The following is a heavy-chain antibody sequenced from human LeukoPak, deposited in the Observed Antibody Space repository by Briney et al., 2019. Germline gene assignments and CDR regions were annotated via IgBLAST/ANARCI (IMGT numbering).Heavy chain of an antibody. D-gene: IGHD2-21*02. CDR3: ARATVVTAVYYYGMDV. CDR2: VYYSGST. Sequence: SETLSLTCTVSGGSISSYYWSWIRQPPGKGLEWIGYVYYSGSTNYNPSLKSRVTISVDTSKNQFSLKLTSVTAADTAVYYCARATVVTAVYYYGMDVWGQGTTVTVSS. CDR1: GGSISSYY. V-gene: IGHV4-59*01. J-gene: IGHJ6*02.